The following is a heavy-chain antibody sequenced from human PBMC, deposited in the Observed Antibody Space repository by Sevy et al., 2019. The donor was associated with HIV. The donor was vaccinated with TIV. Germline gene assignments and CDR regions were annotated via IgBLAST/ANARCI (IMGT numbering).Heavy chain of an antibody. CDR1: GFTFDDYA. CDR3: SRGLATADTPEYYFDY. V-gene: IGHV3-49*03. J-gene: IGHJ4*02. CDR2: IARNSYEAYGETT. D-gene: IGHD5-12*01. Sequence: GGSLRLSCAASGFTFDDYAMSWFRQAPGKGLEWVAFIARNSYEAYGETTEYAASVKGRFIISRDDSKSIAYLQMNSLKTEDPAVYYCSRGLATADTPEYYFDYWGQGTLVTVSS.